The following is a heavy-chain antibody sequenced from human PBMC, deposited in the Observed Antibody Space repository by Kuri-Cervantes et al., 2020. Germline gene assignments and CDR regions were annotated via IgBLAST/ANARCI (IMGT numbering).Heavy chain of an antibody. CDR1: GFTVGRYS. V-gene: IGHV3-48*02. D-gene: IGHD3-10*01. CDR2: ISGTGSTI. J-gene: IGHJ4*02. CDR3: ARFGSGSYFEPLDY. Sequence: GGSLRLSCAVSGFTVGRYSIHWVRQAPGKGLEWLSYISGTGSTIYYADSVKGRFTISRENAMNSLYLQMNSLRDEDTAVYYCARFGSGSYFEPLDYWGQGTLVTVSS.